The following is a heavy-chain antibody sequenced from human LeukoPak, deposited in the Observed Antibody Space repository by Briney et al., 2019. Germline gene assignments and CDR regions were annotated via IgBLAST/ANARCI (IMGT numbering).Heavy chain of an antibody. V-gene: IGHV3-64*01. CDR3: ARDHQWLVRFWYFDL. CDR1: GFTFINYD. D-gene: IGHD6-19*01. CDR2: ISSDGVST. J-gene: IGHJ2*01. Sequence: GGSLRLSCAASGFTFINYDMHWVRQAPGKGLEYVSGISSDGVSTYYANSVKGRFTISRDNSKTTLYLQLGSLRAEDMAVYYCARDHQWLVRFWYFDLWGRGTLVAVSS.